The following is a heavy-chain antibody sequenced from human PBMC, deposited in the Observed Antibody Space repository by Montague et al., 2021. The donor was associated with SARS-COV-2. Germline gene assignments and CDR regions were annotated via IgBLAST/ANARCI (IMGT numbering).Heavy chain of an antibody. CDR1: VGSFSGYY. D-gene: IGHD1-1*01. J-gene: IGHJ4*02. CDR3: ARAQNTCFIANCVNYFDS. Sequence: SETLSLTCAVYVGSFSGYYWSWIRQPPGKGLEWIGEINHSGSTNYNPSLRSRITILVDTSKNQFSLKLSSVTAADTAVYYCARAQNTCFIANCVNYFDSWGLGALVTVSS. CDR2: INHSGST. V-gene: IGHV4-34*01.